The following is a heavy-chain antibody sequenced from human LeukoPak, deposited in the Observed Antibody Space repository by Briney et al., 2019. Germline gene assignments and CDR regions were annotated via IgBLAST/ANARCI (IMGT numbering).Heavy chain of an antibody. CDR2: INPNSGGT. D-gene: IGHD3-22*01. CDR3: VRDRDDSSGYYRETLFDY. Sequence: GSVKVSCKASGYTFTGYYMHWVRQAPGQGLEWMGWINPNSGGTNYAQKFQGRVTMTRDTSISTAYMELSRLRSDDTAVYYCVRDRDDSSGYYRETLFDYWGQGTLVTVSS. J-gene: IGHJ4*02. V-gene: IGHV1-2*02. CDR1: GYTFTGYY.